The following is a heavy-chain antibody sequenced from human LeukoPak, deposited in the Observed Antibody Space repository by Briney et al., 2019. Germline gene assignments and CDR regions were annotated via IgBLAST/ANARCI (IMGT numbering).Heavy chain of an antibody. J-gene: IGHJ4*02. D-gene: IGHD1-26*01. Sequence: GGSLGLSCAASGFTFSSYEMNWVRQAPGKGLEWVSYISSSGSTIYYADSVKGRFTISRDNAKNSLYLQMNSLRAEDTAVYYCARDLSGSYVNFDYWGQGTLVTVSS. CDR2: ISSSGSTI. V-gene: IGHV3-48*03. CDR1: GFTFSSYE. CDR3: ARDLSGSYVNFDY.